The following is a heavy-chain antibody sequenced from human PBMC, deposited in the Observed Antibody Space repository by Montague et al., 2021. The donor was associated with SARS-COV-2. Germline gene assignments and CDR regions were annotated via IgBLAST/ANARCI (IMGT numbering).Heavy chain of an antibody. V-gene: IGHV4-59*08. CDR1: GGSMSSYY. CDR3: ARHVILWFVELPAWGGIDV. D-gene: IGHD3-10*01. J-gene: IGHJ6*02. Sequence: SETLSLTCTVYGGSMSSYYWSWIRQPPGKGLEWIGYIYYSGSTNYNPSLTSRVTISVDTSKNHFSLKLSSVTAADTAVYYCARHVILWFVELPAWGGIDVWGQGTTVTVSS. CDR2: IYYSGST.